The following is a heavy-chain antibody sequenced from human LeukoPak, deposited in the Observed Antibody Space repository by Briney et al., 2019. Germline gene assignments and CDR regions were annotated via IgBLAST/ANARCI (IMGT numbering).Heavy chain of an antibody. V-gene: IGHV1-24*01. Sequence: GASVKVSCKVSGDTLTEVPIHGVRQAPGKGLGWIGGFDPEYGNTTYTLNLQGRVSMTEDTSTDTDYMELMSLRSEDTAVYFCASLGAAAGTHWGQGTLVAVSS. D-gene: IGHD6-13*01. CDR1: GDTLTEVP. J-gene: IGHJ4*01. CDR3: ASLGAAAGTH. CDR2: FDPEYGNT.